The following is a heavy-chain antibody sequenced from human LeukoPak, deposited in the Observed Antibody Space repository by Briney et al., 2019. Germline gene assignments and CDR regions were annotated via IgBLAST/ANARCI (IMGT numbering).Heavy chain of an antibody. Sequence: PGGSLRLSCAASGFTFSSNWMTWLRQAPGKGLEWVANIKQDGSEIQYVDSVKGRFTISRDNAQNLLYLQMNSLRGEDTAVYYCAKSSWEQWLVPDYWGQGTLVTVSS. J-gene: IGHJ4*02. CDR1: GFTFSSNW. D-gene: IGHD6-19*01. V-gene: IGHV3-7*01. CDR3: AKSSWEQWLVPDY. CDR2: IKQDGSEI.